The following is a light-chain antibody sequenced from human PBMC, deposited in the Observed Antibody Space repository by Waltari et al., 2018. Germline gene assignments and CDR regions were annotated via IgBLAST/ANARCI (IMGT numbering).Light chain of an antibody. V-gene: IGKV3-11*01. Sequence: EIVLTQSPATLSLSPGERATLSCRASQSVSSYLAWYQQKPGQAPRRPIYEASNRATGIPPRFSGSGSGTDFSLTISSLEPEDSAVYYCQQRSNWPITFGQGTRLEIK. CDR2: EAS. CDR1: QSVSSY. CDR3: QQRSNWPIT. J-gene: IGKJ5*01.